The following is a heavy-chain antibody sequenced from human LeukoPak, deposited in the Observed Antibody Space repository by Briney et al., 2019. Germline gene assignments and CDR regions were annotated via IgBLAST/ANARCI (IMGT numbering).Heavy chain of an antibody. CDR2: ISSSSSYI. D-gene: IGHD6-13*01. CDR1: GFTFSSYS. J-gene: IGHJ6*03. V-gene: IGHV3-21*01. Sequence: GGSLRLSCAASGFTFSSYSMNWVRQAPGKGLEWVSSISSSSSYIYYADSVKGRFTISKDNAKNSLYLQMNSLRAEDTAVYYCARGIAAAGHYYYMDVWGKGTTVTVSS. CDR3: ARGIAAAGHYYYMDV.